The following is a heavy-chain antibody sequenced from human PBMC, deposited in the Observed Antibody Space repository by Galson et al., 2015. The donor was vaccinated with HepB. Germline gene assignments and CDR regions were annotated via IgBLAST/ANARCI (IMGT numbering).Heavy chain of an antibody. CDR2: ISYDGSNK. CDR1: GFTFSSYA. Sequence: SLRLSCAASGFTFSSYAMHWVRQAPGKGLQWVAVISYDGSNKYYADSVKGRFTISRDNSKNTLYLQMNSLRAEDTAVYYCASTDYYDSPPFDYWGQGTLVTVSS. V-gene: IGHV3-30*04. CDR3: ASTDYYDSPPFDY. D-gene: IGHD3-22*01. J-gene: IGHJ4*02.